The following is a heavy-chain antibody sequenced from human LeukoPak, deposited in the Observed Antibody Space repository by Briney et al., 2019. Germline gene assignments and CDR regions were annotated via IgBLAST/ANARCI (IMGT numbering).Heavy chain of an antibody. CDR1: GFTLSSYS. V-gene: IGHV3-21*01. Sequence: GGSLRLSCAASGFTLSSYSMIWVRQAPGKGLEWVSSISISSTYIAYADSVKGRFSISRDHAQNSLYLQMNSLRDEDTAVYYCARELAYCSGGSRYFDFWGQGTLVTVSS. CDR2: ISISSTYI. J-gene: IGHJ4*02. CDR3: ARELAYCSGGSRYFDF. D-gene: IGHD2-15*01.